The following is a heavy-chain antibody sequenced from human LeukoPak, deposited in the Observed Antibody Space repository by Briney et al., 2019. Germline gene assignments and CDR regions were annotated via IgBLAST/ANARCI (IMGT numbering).Heavy chain of an antibody. D-gene: IGHD6-6*01. Sequence: ASVKVSCKVSGYTLTELSMHWVRQAPGEGLEWMGGFDPEDGETIYAQKFQGRVTMTEDTSTDTAYMELSSLRSEDTAVYYCATGEHSVVAARYTFDYWGQGTLVTVSS. CDR2: FDPEDGET. V-gene: IGHV1-24*01. CDR3: ATGEHSVVAARYTFDY. CDR1: GYTLTELS. J-gene: IGHJ4*02.